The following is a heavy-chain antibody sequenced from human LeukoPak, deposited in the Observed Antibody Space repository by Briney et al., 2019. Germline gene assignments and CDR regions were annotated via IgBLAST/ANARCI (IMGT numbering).Heavy chain of an antibody. CDR3: ARNDRGAFDI. Sequence: GGSLRLSCAASGFTVSRNYMSRVRQAPGKGLEWVSVISSGGNTYYTDSVKGRFTISRDNSKNTLYLQMSSLRVEDTAVYYCARNDRGAFDIGGQGKMGTVSS. CDR1: GFTVSRNY. D-gene: IGHD3-22*01. V-gene: IGHV3-53*01. CDR2: ISSGGNT. J-gene: IGHJ3*02.